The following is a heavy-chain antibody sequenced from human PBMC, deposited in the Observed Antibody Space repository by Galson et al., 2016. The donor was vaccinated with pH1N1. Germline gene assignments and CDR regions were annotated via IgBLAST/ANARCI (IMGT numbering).Heavy chain of an antibody. CDR3: ARMSSGYNTIDS. Sequence: SVKVSCKASRDTFINYAFSWVRQAPGKGLEWMGGIIPILGAPNYAQNFQGRVTISTDKSTTTAYMELPGLTSGDTAIYYCARMSSGYNTIDSWGQGTLITVSS. D-gene: IGHD6-25*01. J-gene: IGHJ4*02. CDR1: RDTFINYA. CDR2: IIPILGAP. V-gene: IGHV1-69*10.